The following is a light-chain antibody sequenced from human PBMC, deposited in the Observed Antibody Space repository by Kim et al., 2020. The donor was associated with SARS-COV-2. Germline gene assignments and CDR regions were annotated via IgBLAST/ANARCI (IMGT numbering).Light chain of an antibody. CDR1: HHINTF. V-gene: IGKV1-39*01. CDR2: AAS. J-gene: IGKJ2*01. Sequence: IQMTQSPSSLSASVGDRVTITCRASHHINTFLNWYQHRPGKAPKLLIYAASTLESGVPSRFSGGGSGTDFTLTISSLQPEDLGTYYCQQTYDSYTFGQGTKLEI. CDR3: QQTYDSYT.